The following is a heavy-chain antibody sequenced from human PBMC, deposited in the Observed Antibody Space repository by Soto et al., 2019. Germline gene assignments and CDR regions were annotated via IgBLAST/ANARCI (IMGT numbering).Heavy chain of an antibody. V-gene: IGHV4-4*07. CDR1: GGSISSYY. J-gene: IGHJ4*02. CDR3: ARDRYDILTGYHHFDY. Sequence: SETLSLTCTVSGGSISSYYWSWIRQPAGKGLEWIGRIYTSGSTNYNPSLKSRVTMSVDTSKNQFSLKLSSVTAADTAVYYCARDRYDILTGYHHFDYWGQGTLVTVSS. CDR2: IYTSGST. D-gene: IGHD3-9*01.